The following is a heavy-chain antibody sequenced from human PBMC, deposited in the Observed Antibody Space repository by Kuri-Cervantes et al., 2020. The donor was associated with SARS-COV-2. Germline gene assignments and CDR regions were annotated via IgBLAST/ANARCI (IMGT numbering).Heavy chain of an antibody. CDR2: IYTSGST. J-gene: IGHJ6*02. D-gene: IGHD2-2*01. V-gene: IGHV4-4*07. Sequence: SETLSLTCTVSGGSISSYYWSWIRQPAGKGLEGIGRIYTSGSTNYNPSLKSRVTMSVDTSKNQFSLKLSSVTAADTAVYYCARAKSPRYCSSTSCYLSAYYYGMDVWGQGATVTVSS. CDR3: ARAKSPRYCSSTSCYLSAYYYGMDV. CDR1: GGSISSYY.